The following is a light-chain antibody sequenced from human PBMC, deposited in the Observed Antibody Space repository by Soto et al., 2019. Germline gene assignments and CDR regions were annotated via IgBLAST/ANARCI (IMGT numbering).Light chain of an antibody. CDR1: SSNIGSNY. CDR2: SNY. CDR3: AAWDDSLSGYV. V-gene: IGLV1-47*02. J-gene: IGLJ1*01. Sequence: QSVLTQSPSASGTPGQRVTISCSGSSSNIGSNYVHWYQQVSGTAPKLLIYSNYLRPSGVPDRISGSKSGTSASLAISGLRSEDAADYYCAAWDDSLSGYVFGTGTKGTVL.